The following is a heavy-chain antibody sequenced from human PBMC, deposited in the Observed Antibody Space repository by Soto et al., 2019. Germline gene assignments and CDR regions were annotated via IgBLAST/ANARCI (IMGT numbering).Heavy chain of an antibody. CDR2: ISSNGGST. J-gene: IGHJ6*02. CDR1: GFTFSSYA. Sequence: PGGSLRLSCSASGFTFSSYAMHWVRQAPGKGLEYVSAISSNGGSTYYADSVKGRFTISRDNSKNTLYLQMSSLRAEDTAVYYCVKTYDFWSGYYYYGMDIGGQGTTVTVSS. CDR3: VKTYDFWSGYYYYGMDI. V-gene: IGHV3-64D*06. D-gene: IGHD3-3*01.